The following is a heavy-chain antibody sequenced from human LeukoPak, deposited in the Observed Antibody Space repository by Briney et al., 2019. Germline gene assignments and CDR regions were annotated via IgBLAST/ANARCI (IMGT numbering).Heavy chain of an antibody. V-gene: IGHV1-46*01. CDR2: INPDGTT. Sequence: ASVKVSCKASGYSFSDNYMRWVRQAPGQGLEWMGVINPDGTTGYAQKFQGRVTMTRDTSTGTVYVDLSSLRSEDTAVYYCARDYTGRPFDHWGQGTLVTVSS. D-gene: IGHD1-26*01. CDR1: GYSFSDNY. CDR3: ARDYTGRPFDH. J-gene: IGHJ4*02.